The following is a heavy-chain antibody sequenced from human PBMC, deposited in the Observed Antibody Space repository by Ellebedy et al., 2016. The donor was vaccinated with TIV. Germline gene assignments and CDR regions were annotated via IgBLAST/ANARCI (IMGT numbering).Heavy chain of an antibody. D-gene: IGHD3-22*01. CDR2: ISWNSGSI. Sequence: PGGSLRLSCAASGFTFSNAWMSWVRQAPGKGLEWVSGISWNSGSIGYADSVKGRFTISRDNAKNSLYLQMNSLRAEDMALYYCAKDIGYYYDSSGMDYWGQGTLVTVSS. V-gene: IGHV3-9*03. CDR1: GFTFSNAW. CDR3: AKDIGYYYDSSGMDY. J-gene: IGHJ4*02.